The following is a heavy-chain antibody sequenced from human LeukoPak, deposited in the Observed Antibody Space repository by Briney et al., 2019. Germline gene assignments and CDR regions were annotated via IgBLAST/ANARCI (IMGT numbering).Heavy chain of an antibody. Sequence: SENLSLTCAVYGGSFSGYYWSWIRQPPGKGLEWIREINHSGSTNYNPSLKSRVTISVDTSKNQFSLKLSSVTAADTAVYYCARRLWRGYYDSSGYPPLIFDYWGEETLVTVSS. D-gene: IGHD3-22*01. V-gene: IGHV4-34*01. CDR2: INHSGST. J-gene: IGHJ4*02. CDR1: GGSFSGYY. CDR3: ARRLWRGYYDSSGYPPLIFDY.